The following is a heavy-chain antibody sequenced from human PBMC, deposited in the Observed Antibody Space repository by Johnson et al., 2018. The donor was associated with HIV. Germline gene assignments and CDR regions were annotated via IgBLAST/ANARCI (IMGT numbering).Heavy chain of an antibody. V-gene: IGHV3-30-3*01. Sequence: QVQLVESGGGVVQPGRSLRLTCAASGFTFSSYAMHWVRQAPGKGLEWVAVISYDRSNKYYADSVKGRFTISRDNSKNTLYLQMNSLRAEDTAMYYCARRIAAADDAFDIWGQGTTVTVSS. CDR2: ISYDRSNK. CDR1: GFTFSSYA. J-gene: IGHJ3*02. D-gene: IGHD6-25*01. CDR3: ARRIAAADDAFDI.